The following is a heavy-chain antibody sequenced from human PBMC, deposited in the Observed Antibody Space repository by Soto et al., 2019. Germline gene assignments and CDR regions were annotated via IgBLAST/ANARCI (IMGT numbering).Heavy chain of an antibody. D-gene: IGHD3-22*01. J-gene: IGHJ4*02. Sequence: QVQLQESGPGLVKPSGTLSLTCAVSGGSISSSNWWSWVRQPPGKGLEWIGEIYHSGSTNYNPSLKSRVTISVHKSKNQFSLNLSSVTAADTAVYYCAREGLYYDSSGYLYYFDYWGQGTLVTVSS. CDR2: IYHSGST. CDR3: AREGLYYDSSGYLYYFDY. CDR1: GGSISSSNW. V-gene: IGHV4-4*02.